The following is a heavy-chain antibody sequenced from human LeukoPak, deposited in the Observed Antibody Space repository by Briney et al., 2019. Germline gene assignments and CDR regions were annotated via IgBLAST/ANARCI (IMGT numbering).Heavy chain of an antibody. Sequence: ASVKVSCKASGYTFTSYDINWVRQATGQGLEWMGWMNPNSGNTGYAQKFRGRVTMTRDTSTSTVYMKLSSLRSEDTAVYYCARDVGWNPYYFDYWGQGTLVTVSS. CDR1: GYTFTSYD. CDR2: MNPNSGNT. D-gene: IGHD1-1*01. CDR3: ARDVGWNPYYFDY. V-gene: IGHV1-8*01. J-gene: IGHJ4*02.